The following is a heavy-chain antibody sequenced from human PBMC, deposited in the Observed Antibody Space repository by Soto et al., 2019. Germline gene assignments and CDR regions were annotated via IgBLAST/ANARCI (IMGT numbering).Heavy chain of an antibody. CDR2: ISSSGSTI. CDR3: ARDSGWSRGFYYFDY. CDR1: GFTFSSYE. V-gene: IGHV3-48*03. Sequence: GGSLRLSCAASGFTFSSYEVNWVRQAPGKGLEWVSYISSSGSTIYYADSVKGRFTISRDSAKNSLYLQMNSLRAEDTAVYYCARDSGWSRGFYYFDYWGQGTLVTVSS. J-gene: IGHJ4*02. D-gene: IGHD6-19*01.